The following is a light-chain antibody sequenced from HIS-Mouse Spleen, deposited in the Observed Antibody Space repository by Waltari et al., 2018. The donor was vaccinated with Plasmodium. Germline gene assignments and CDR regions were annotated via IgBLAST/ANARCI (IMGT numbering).Light chain of an antibody. Sequence: QSALTQPASVSGSPGQSITISCTGTSSDVGSYNLVSWYTQHPGQAPKLMIYEGSKRPSGVSNRFSGSKSGNTASLTISGLQAEDEADYYCCSYAGSSTVVFGGGTKLTVL. CDR1: SSDVGSYNL. CDR3: CSYAGSSTVV. CDR2: EGS. J-gene: IGLJ2*01. V-gene: IGLV2-23*01.